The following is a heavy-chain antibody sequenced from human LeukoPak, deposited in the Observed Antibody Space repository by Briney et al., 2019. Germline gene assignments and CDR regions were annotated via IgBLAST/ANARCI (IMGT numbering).Heavy chain of an antibody. D-gene: IGHD3-22*01. CDR3: ARDLYYYDSSGYYSPGY. V-gene: IGHV1-69*04. CDR1: GGTFSSYA. J-gene: IGHJ4*02. Sequence: SVKVSCRASGGTFSSYAISWVRQAPGQGLEWMGRIIPILGIANYAQKFQGRVTITADKSTSTAYMELSSLRSEDTAVYYCARDLYYYDSSGYYSPGYWGQGTLVTVSS. CDR2: IIPILGIA.